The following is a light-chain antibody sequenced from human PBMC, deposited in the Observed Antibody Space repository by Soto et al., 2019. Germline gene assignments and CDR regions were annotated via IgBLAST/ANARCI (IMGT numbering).Light chain of an antibody. CDR2: GAS. Sequence: EIVLTQSPGTLSLSPGERDTLSCRASQSVSSSYLAWYQQKPGQAPRLLIYGASSRATGIPDRFSGSGSGTDFTLTISRLEPEDFAVYYCQQYGSPITFGQGTRL. CDR1: QSVSSSY. CDR3: QQYGSPIT. J-gene: IGKJ5*01. V-gene: IGKV3-20*01.